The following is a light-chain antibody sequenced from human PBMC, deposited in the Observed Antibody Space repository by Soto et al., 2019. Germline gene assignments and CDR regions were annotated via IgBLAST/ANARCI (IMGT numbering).Light chain of an antibody. CDR3: QQYDSRYT. V-gene: IGKV3-20*01. CDR2: GPS. J-gene: IGKJ2*01. CDR1: QSIRNNY. Sequence: ESVLTHSPGTLSLSPGEIASLSCRASQSIRNNYLAWCQQKPGQAPRLLVYGPSSRATGISDRLRGSGSGTEFTLNNSVVETEDFAVDYRQQYDSRYTFGQGTKLEI.